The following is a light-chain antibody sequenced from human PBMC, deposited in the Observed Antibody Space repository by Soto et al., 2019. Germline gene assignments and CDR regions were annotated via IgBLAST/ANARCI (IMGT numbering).Light chain of an antibody. CDR3: QQYGSSPQGS. CDR2: GTS. V-gene: IGKV3-20*01. Sequence: EIVLTQSRGTLSLSPGERAALSCGAIQSVSSSYLAWYQQKPGQAPRLLIYGTSSRATGIPDRFSGSGSGTDFTLTISRLEPEDIAVYYCQQYGSSPQGSFGQGTKVDIK. CDR1: QSVSSSY. J-gene: IGKJ1*01.